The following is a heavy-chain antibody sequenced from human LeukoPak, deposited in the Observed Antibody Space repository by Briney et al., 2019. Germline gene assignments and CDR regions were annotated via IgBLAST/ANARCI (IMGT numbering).Heavy chain of an antibody. CDR1: GGSFSGYY. Sequence: SETLSLTCAVYGGSFSGYYWSWIRQPPGKGLDWIGEINHSGSTNYNPSLKSRVTISVDTSKNQFSLKLSSVTAADTAVYYCARRSIAARPRWFDPWGQGTLVTVSS. CDR3: ARRSIAARPRWFDP. CDR2: INHSGST. D-gene: IGHD6-6*01. V-gene: IGHV4-34*01. J-gene: IGHJ5*02.